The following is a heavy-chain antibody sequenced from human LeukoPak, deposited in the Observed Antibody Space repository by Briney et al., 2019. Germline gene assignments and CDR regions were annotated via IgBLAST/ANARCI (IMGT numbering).Heavy chain of an antibody. Sequence: PGGSLKLSCAASGFSVSSNYASWVRQAPGKGLEWVSVIYSGGTTYYAASIKGRFTISRDNSKNTLYLQMNSLRAEDTAVYYCARGADTGYSSDSWGQGTLVTVSS. CDR3: ARGADTGYSSDS. V-gene: IGHV3-53*01. CDR2: IYSGGTT. D-gene: IGHD6-19*01. CDR1: GFSVSSNY. J-gene: IGHJ5*02.